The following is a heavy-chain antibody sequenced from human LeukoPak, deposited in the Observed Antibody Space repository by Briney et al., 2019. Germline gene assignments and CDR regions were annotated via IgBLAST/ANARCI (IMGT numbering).Heavy chain of an antibody. CDR3: AKYSRYCSGGSCYDFDY. CDR1: GFTFSSYA. V-gene: IGHV3-23*01. Sequence: GGSLRLSCAASGFTFSSYAMSWVRQAPGKGLEWVSAISGSGGSTYYADSVKGRFTISRDNSKNTLYLQINSLRAEDTAVYYCAKYSRYCSGGSCYDFDYWGQGTLVTVSS. CDR2: ISGSGGST. J-gene: IGHJ4*02. D-gene: IGHD2-15*01.